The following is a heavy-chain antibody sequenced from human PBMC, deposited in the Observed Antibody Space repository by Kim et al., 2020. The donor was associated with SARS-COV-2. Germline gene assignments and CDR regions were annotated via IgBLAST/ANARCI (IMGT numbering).Heavy chain of an antibody. D-gene: IGHD2-8*02. Sequence: AHGFTGRFVVSLDTSVSTAYLQISSLKPEDTAVYYCARGSGALVKGLDYWGQGTLVTVSS. V-gene: IGHV7-4-1*02. J-gene: IGHJ4*02. CDR3: ARGSGALVKGLDY.